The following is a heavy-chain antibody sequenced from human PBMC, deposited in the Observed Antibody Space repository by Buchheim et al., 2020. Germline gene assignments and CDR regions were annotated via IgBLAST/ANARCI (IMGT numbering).Heavy chain of an antibody. D-gene: IGHD4-11*01. CDR1: GCSFSGYA. V-gene: IGHV3-23*04. J-gene: IGHJ4*02. CDR3: AKGSRGYTNYYFDY. CDR2: ISGSGATT. Sequence: EVQLVDSGGGLVQPGESLRLSCAASGCSFSGYAMSWVRQAPGKGLEWVSSISGSGATTFNADSVKGRFTISRDNSKNMLYLQMNSLRAEDTAVYFCAKGSRGYTNYYFDYWGQGTL.